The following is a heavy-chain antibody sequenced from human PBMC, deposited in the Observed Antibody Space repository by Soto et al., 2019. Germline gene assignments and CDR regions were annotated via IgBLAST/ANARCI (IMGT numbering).Heavy chain of an antibody. J-gene: IGHJ4*02. V-gene: IGHV5-51*01. CDR3: ARHLHVDSVHITPVSPDY. Sequence: EVQLVQSGAEVKKPGASLKISYKTSGYSFRSYWHGCVRQMPEKGLEWTGIIYHDDSNTRYSPSFQGQRTISADKSISTAFLTSSSLKAGDSAMYYCARHLHVDSVHITPVSPDYWGQGTLVTFSS. D-gene: IGHD4-17*01. CDR2: IYHDDSNT. CDR1: GYSFRSYW.